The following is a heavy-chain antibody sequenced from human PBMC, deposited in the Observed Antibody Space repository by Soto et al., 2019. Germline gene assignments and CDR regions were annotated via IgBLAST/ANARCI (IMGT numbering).Heavy chain of an antibody. J-gene: IGHJ4*02. V-gene: IGHV1-69*12. CDR3: AGADRDLDY. CDR2: IIPIFGKA. D-gene: IGHD3-22*01. CDR1: GGTFSSYA. Sequence: QVQLVQSGAEVKKPGSSVKVSCKASGGTFSSYAISWVRQAPGQGLEWMGGIIPIFGKANYAQKCQARVTLTADEAQSTDYMALSSLRSEVSAVSYGAGADRDLDYWGQGTLVTVSS.